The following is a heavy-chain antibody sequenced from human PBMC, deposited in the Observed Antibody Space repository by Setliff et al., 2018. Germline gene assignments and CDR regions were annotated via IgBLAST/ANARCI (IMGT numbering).Heavy chain of an antibody. Sequence: ETLSLSCVVSGLTVNNDFMGWVRQAPGKGLEWVSVIYNIGETRYADSVKGRFTISRDKSKNTLYLHLSSLRVEDTATYYCARDRGGTNPWFDFWGQGTQVTVS. J-gene: IGHJ5*01. V-gene: IGHV3-53*01. D-gene: IGHD3-10*01. CDR1: GLTVNNDF. CDR2: IYNIGET. CDR3: ARDRGGTNPWFDF.